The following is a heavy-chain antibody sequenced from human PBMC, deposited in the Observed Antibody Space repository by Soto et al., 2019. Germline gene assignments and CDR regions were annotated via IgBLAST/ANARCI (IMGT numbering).Heavy chain of an antibody. CDR1: GYSFVSYW. CDR2: IYPGNSET. CDR3: ARHRSQWLAVGEHEGFDI. J-gene: IGHJ3*02. V-gene: IGHV5-51*01. Sequence: VQLVQSGAEVKKPGESLKISCQGSGYSFVSYWIGWVRQMPGKGLEWTGIIYPGNSETKYSPPFQGQVTFSVDKSNTTAYLQWSSLKASDTASYYCARHRSQWLAVGEHEGFDIWGQGTRVTVSS. D-gene: IGHD6-19*01.